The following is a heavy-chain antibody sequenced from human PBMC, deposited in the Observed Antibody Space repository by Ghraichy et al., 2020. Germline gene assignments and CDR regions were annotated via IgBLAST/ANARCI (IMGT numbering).Heavy chain of an antibody. D-gene: IGHD3-10*01. V-gene: IGHV4-39*01. CDR2: IYYSGST. CDR3: ARPMVRGVIIKVDAFDI. CDR1: GGSISSSSYY. Sequence: SETLSLTCTVSGGSISSSSYYWGWIRQPPGKGLEWIGSIYYSGSTYYNPSLKSRVTISVYTSKNQFSLKLSSVTAADTAVYYCARPMVRGVIIKVDAFDIWGQGTMVTVSS. J-gene: IGHJ3*02.